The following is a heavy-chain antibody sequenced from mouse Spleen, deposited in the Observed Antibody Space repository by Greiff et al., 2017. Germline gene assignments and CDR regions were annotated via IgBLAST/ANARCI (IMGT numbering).Heavy chain of an antibody. Sequence: EVKVEESGGGLVKPGGSLKLSCAASGFTFSSYAMSWVRQTPEKRLEWVATISSGGSYTYYPDSVKGRFTISRDNAKNTLYLQMSSLRSEDTAMYYCAREGVGTYWGQGTTLTVSS. CDR2: ISSGGSYT. V-gene: IGHV5-9-1*01. J-gene: IGHJ2*01. CDR3: AREGVGTY. CDR1: GFTFSSYA. D-gene: IGHD1-1*02.